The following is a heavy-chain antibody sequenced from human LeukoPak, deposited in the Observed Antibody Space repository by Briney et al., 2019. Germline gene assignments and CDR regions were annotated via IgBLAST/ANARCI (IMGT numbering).Heavy chain of an antibody. J-gene: IGHJ4*02. D-gene: IGHD3-16*01. CDR3: VPSNSFEYYFDY. Sequence: GASVTVSCTASGYTFINYYMHWVRQAPGQSLEWMGWINPKSGDTNYAQKFQGRVTMTRDTSISTAYMELNTLRSDDTAMYYCVPSNSFEYYFDYWGQGTLVTVSS. CDR1: GYTFINYY. CDR2: INPKSGDT. V-gene: IGHV1-2*02.